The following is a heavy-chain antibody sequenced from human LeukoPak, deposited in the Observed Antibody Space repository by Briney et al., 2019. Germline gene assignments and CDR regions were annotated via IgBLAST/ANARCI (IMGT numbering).Heavy chain of an antibody. D-gene: IGHD6-13*01. CDR2: INHSGST. Sequence: KPSETLSLTCAVSGYSISSGYYWSWIRQPPGKGLEWIGEINHSGSTNYNPSLKSRVTISVDTSKNQFSLKLSSVTAADTAVYYCARGSSSWYVAYYYYYMDGWGKGTTVTVSS. CDR1: GYSISSGYY. CDR3: ARGSSSWYVAYYYYYMDG. V-gene: IGHV4-34*01. J-gene: IGHJ6*03.